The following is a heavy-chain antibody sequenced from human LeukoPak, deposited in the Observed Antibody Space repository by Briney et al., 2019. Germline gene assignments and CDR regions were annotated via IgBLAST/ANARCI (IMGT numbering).Heavy chain of an antibody. V-gene: IGHV3-11*01. CDR1: GFTFSDYY. CDR3: ARVQDGYNYFLWFDY. J-gene: IGHJ4*02. Sequence: PGGSLRLSCAASGFTFSDYYMSWIRQAPGKGLEWVSYISSSGSTIYYADSVKGRFTISRDNAKNSLYLQMNSLRAEDTAVYYCARVQDGYNYFLWFDYWGQGTLVTVSS. CDR2: ISSSGSTI. D-gene: IGHD5-24*01.